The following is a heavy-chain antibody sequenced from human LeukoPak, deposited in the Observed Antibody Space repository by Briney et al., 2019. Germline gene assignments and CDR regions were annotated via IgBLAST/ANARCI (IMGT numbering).Heavy chain of an antibody. Sequence: ASVKVSCKVSGYSLPEVSMHWVRQAPGKGLEWMGRFDPEDDETFYAQNFQGRVTMTEDTSADIAYMELSSLRSEDTAVYYCATLTQYDYIWANYWGQGTLVTVSS. J-gene: IGHJ4*02. CDR3: ATLTQYDYIWANY. V-gene: IGHV1-24*01. D-gene: IGHD3-16*01. CDR2: FDPEDDET. CDR1: GYSLPEVS.